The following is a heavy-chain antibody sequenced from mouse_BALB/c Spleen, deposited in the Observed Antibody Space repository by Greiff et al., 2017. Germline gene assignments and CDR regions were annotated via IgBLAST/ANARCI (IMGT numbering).Heavy chain of an antibody. D-gene: IGHD1-1*01. V-gene: IGHV1-15*01. CDR1: GYTFTDYE. J-gene: IGHJ2*01. Sequence: QVQLQQSGAELVRPGASVKLSCKASGYTFTDYEMHWVKQTPVQGLEWIGAIHPGSGGTAYNQKFKGKATLTAYKSSSTAYMKLSSLTSEDSAVYDCTRKAVVAENAIDYWGQGTTLTVSS. CDR2: IHPGSGGT. CDR3: TRKAVVAENAIDY.